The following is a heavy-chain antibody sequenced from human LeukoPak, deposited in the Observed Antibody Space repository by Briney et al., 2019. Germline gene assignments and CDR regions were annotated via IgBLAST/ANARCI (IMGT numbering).Heavy chain of an antibody. CDR3: AKDLRFTGDAFDI. Sequence: GGSLTLFCAASGFLHSRYAMIWVRQAPGKGLEWVSAISCSGDSTYYAHSVKRRFTIHRDNSENTLYLQINSLRPEHTAVYYFAKDLRFTGDAFDIWGQGTMVTVSS. CDR2: ISCSGDST. V-gene: IGHV3-23*01. J-gene: IGHJ3*02. CDR1: GFLHSRYA.